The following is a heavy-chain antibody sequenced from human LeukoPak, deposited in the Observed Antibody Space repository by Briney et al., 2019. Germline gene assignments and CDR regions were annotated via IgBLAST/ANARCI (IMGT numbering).Heavy chain of an antibody. CDR2: IYYSGST. J-gene: IGHJ5*02. Sequence: SETLSLTCTVSGGSISSYYWSWIRQPPGKGLEWIGYIYYSGSTNYNPSLKSRVIISVDTSKNQFSLKLSSVTAADTAVYYCARGFRGYCSSTSCPNWFDPWGQGTLVTVSS. CDR1: GGSISSYY. CDR3: ARGFRGYCSSTSCPNWFDP. V-gene: IGHV4-59*01. D-gene: IGHD2-2*01.